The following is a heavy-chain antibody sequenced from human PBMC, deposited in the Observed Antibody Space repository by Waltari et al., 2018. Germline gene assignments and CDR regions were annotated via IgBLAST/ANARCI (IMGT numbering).Heavy chain of an antibody. CDR3: ARHLVAVAYFDC. V-gene: IGHV4-38-2*01. Sequence: QVQLQESGPGLVKPSETLSLTCAVSDYSISRSYYSGCVRQPPWKGLAWSGSIYHSGTTHNNQYLKRRGTTSVDTSNNRCSLKLTSLTAADSAVYYCARHLVAVAYFDCWGQGTLVTVSA. CDR1: DYSISRSYY. CDR2: IYHSGTT. J-gene: IGHJ4*02. D-gene: IGHD6-19*01.